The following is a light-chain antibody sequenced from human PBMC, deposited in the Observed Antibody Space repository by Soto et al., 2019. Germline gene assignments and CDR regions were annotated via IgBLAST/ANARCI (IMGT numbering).Light chain of an antibody. CDR2: WAS. CDR3: QQYYITPLT. V-gene: IGKV4-1*01. J-gene: IGKJ4*01. Sequence: DIVMTQSPDSLAVSLGERATINCKSSQSVLYSADNKNYITWYQQKPGQHPKLLIYWASTRESGVPDRFSGCGSGTDFTLTISSLQAEDVAVYYCQQYYITPLTFGGGTKVEIK. CDR1: QSVLYSADNKNY.